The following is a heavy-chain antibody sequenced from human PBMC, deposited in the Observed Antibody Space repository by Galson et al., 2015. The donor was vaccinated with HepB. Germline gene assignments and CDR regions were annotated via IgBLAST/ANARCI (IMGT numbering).Heavy chain of an antibody. CDR3: ARDLVVGYGGSHFPTSGMDV. J-gene: IGHJ6*02. D-gene: IGHD4-23*01. Sequence: SVKVSCKASGGTFSSYAISWVRQAPGQGLEWMGRIIPILGIANYAQKFQGRVTITADKSTSTAYMELSSLRSEDTAVYYCARDLVVGYGGSHFPTSGMDVWGQGTTVTVSS. CDR1: GGTFSSYA. CDR2: IIPILGIA. V-gene: IGHV1-69*04.